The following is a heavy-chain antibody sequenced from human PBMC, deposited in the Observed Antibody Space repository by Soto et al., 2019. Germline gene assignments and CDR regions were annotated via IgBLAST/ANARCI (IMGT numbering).Heavy chain of an antibody. V-gene: IGHV1-18*01. D-gene: IGHD2-21*02. Sequence: QVQLVQSGAEVKKPGASVKVSCMASGYTFTSYGISWVRQAPGQGLEWMGWISAYNGNTNYAQKLQGRVTMTTDTTTSTAYMELRSLRSDDTAVYYCARVVTTLWPYYYYGMDVWGQGTTVTVSS. CDR2: ISAYNGNT. CDR3: ARVVTTLWPYYYYGMDV. J-gene: IGHJ6*02. CDR1: GYTFTSYG.